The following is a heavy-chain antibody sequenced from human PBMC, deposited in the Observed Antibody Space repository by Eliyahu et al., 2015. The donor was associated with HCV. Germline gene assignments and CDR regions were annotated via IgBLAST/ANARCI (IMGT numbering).Heavy chain of an antibody. Sequence: QVQLQESGPGLVKPSETLSLXCXVXXGXISGCSWGWIRXPPGKGLEWIAYGQSSGTTNVNPSLKSRVTILLDSSKNQFSLKLTSVTAADTAVYYCARDKSGSLDYWGQGTLVTVSS. V-gene: IGHV4-59*01. CDR2: GQSSGTT. CDR1: XGXISGCS. CDR3: ARDKSGSLDY. J-gene: IGHJ4*02. D-gene: IGHD3-22*01.